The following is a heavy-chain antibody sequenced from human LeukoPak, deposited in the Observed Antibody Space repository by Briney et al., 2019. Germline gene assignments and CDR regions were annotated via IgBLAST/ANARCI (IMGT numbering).Heavy chain of an antibody. V-gene: IGHV3-30*03. Sequence: GRSLRLSCAASGFTFSSYGMHWVRQAPGKGLEWVAVISYDGSNKYYADSVKGRFTISRDNSKNTLYLQMNSLRAEDRAVYYCATRALYYYYYGMDVWGQGTTVTVSS. CDR3: ATRALYYYYYGMDV. J-gene: IGHJ6*02. CDR1: GFTFSSYG. CDR2: ISYDGSNK.